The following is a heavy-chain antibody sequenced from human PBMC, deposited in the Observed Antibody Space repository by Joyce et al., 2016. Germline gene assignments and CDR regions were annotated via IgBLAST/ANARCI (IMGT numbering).Heavy chain of an antibody. J-gene: IGHJ1*01. CDR1: GYAFTTYD. CDR2: MNPNSGNT. CDR3: ARGSTSTWFKYLQH. Sequence: VQLVQSGAEVKEPGASVKVSCRTSGYAFTTYDIFWVRQANGQGPEWMGWMNPNSGNTGYGEKFQGRVTMTRDTSIGTAFMELSSLTSDDTAVYFCARGSTSTWFKYLQHWGQGTLVTVSS. V-gene: IGHV1-8*01. D-gene: IGHD2-2*01.